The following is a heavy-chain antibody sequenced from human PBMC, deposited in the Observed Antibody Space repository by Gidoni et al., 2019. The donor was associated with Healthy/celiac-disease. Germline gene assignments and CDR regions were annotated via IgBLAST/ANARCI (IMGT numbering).Heavy chain of an antibody. CDR1: GFTFSNAW. J-gene: IGHJ4*02. Sequence: EVQLVESGGGWGKTGGSLRLSWAASGFTFSNAWMSWVRQAPGKGLEWVGRMKSNTDGGTTAYAAPVKGRFTISSDDSNNTLYLQMNSLHPEDTAVYYCTTDKCTFDYWGQGTLVTVSS. V-gene: IGHV3-15*01. CDR3: TTDKCTFDY. CDR2: MKSNTDGGTT.